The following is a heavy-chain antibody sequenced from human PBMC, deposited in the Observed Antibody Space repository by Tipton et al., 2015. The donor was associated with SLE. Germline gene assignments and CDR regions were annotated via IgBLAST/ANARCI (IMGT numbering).Heavy chain of an antibody. CDR3: AGELEVFDKWGMLFDH. D-gene: IGHD2-8*02. CDR2: TYYRSKWYT. V-gene: IGHV6-1*01. J-gene: IGHJ4*02. CDR1: GDSVSSNSAAA. Sequence: GLVKPSQTLSLTCAISGDSVSSNSAAAWNWIRQSPSRGLEWLGRTYYRSKWYTDYAESLKSRITIRPDTSKNQVSLQLNSVTPEDTAVYYCAGELEVFDKWGMLFDHWGQGTLVTVSS.